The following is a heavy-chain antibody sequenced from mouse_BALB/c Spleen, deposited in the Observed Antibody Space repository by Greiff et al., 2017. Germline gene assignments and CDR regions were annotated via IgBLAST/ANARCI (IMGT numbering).Heavy chain of an antibody. Sequence: EVKLVESGGGLVQPGGSLKLSCAASGFTFSSYGMSWVRQTPDKRLELVATINSNGGGSTYYPDTVKGRFTISRDNAKNTLYLQMSSLKSEDTAMYYCARGITTALYAMDYWGQGTSVTVSS. CDR3: ARGITTALYAMDY. CDR2: INSNGGGST. V-gene: IGHV5-6-3*01. J-gene: IGHJ4*01. CDR1: GFTFSSYG. D-gene: IGHD1-2*01.